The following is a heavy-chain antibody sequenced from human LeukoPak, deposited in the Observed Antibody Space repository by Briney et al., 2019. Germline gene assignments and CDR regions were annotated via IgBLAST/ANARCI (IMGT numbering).Heavy chain of an antibody. J-gene: IGHJ6*03. Sequence: SETLSLTCAVYGGSFSGYYWSWIRQPPGKGLEWIGEINHSVSTNYNPSLKSRVTISVDTSKNQLSLKLSSVTAAETAVYYCARGGGNSYDNGRYHYYYYMYVWGKGTTVTVSS. CDR3: ARGGGNSYDNGRYHYYYYMYV. CDR2: INHSVST. D-gene: IGHD3-22*01. CDR1: GGSFSGYY. V-gene: IGHV4-34*01.